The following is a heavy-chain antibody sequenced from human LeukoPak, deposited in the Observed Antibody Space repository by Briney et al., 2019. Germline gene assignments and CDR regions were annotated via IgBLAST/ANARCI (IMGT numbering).Heavy chain of an antibody. Sequence: GGSLRLSCAASGFTFSSYAMSWVRQAPGKGLEWVSAISGSGGSTYYADSVKGRFTISRDNSKNTLYLQMNSLRAEDTAVYYCARDSVVEMATIDYFDYWGQGTLVTVSS. CDR1: GFTFSSYA. D-gene: IGHD5-24*01. CDR2: ISGSGGST. J-gene: IGHJ4*02. V-gene: IGHV3-23*01. CDR3: ARDSVVEMATIDYFDY.